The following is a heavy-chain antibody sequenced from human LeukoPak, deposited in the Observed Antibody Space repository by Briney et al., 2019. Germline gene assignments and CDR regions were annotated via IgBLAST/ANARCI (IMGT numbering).Heavy chain of an antibody. V-gene: IGHV4-38-2*01. J-gene: IGHJ6*03. CDR2: IYHSGRT. D-gene: IGHD6-13*01. Sequence: SETLSLTCAVSDYSMSSGYYWGWIRQPPGKGLEWIGCIYHSGRTFYNPSLKSRVTISVDTSKNQFSLKLSSVTAADTAVYYCARQGGSSSPYYYPYMDVWGKGTTVTVSS. CDR1: DYSMSSGYY. CDR3: ARQGGSSSPYYYPYMDV.